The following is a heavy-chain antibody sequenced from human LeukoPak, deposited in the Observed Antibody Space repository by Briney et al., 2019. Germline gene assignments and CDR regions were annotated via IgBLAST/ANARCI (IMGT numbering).Heavy chain of an antibody. CDR3: MRVGYGSGNPPGGFDI. V-gene: IGHV4-59*01. CDR2: IYYSGST. Sequence: SETLSLTCTISGGSISRYYWSWIRQPPGKGLEWIGYIYYSGSTNYNPSLKSRVTISVDTSKNQFSLELSSVTAADTAVYYCMRVGYGSGNPPGGFDIWGQGTMVTVSS. J-gene: IGHJ3*02. CDR1: GGSISRYY. D-gene: IGHD3-10*01.